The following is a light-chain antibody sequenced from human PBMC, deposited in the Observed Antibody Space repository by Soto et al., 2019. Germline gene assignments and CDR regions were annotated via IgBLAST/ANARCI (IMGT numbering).Light chain of an antibody. CDR1: QSVSSY. CDR2: DAS. Sequence: EIVLTQSPATLSLSPGERATLSCRASQSVSSYLAWYQQKPGQAPRLLIYDASNRATGIPARFSGSGSRTEFPTTRSSLKNEEFADYYCQQRSNWPLTFGGRTKVKSK. J-gene: IGKJ4*01. V-gene: IGKV3-11*01. CDR3: QQRSNWPLT.